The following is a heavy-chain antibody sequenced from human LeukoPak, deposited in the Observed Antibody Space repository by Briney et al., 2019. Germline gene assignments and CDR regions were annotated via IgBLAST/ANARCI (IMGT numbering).Heavy chain of an antibody. D-gene: IGHD5-12*01. CDR3: AKGLRGAVY. CDR1: RFTFSTYG. V-gene: IGHV3-23*01. CDR2: ITGGGLHT. Sequence: GGSLRLSCVASRFTFSTYGMTWVRQTPGKGLEWVSAITGGGLHTYYADSVKGRFTISRDNSKNTLYLQMNNLRAEDTALYYCAKGLRGAVYWGQGTLVTVSA. J-gene: IGHJ4*02.